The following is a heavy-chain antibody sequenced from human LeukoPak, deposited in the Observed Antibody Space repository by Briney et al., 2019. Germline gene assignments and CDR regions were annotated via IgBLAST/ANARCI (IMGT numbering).Heavy chain of an antibody. Sequence: ATVKVSCKASGYTFTGYYMHWVRQAPGQGLEWMGWINPNSGGTNYAQKFQGRVTMTRDTSISTAYMELSRLRSAATDVYYCASDRKQWLVLDYWGQGTLVTVSS. D-gene: IGHD6-19*01. CDR1: GYTFTGYY. J-gene: IGHJ4*02. CDR2: INPNSGGT. V-gene: IGHV1-2*02. CDR3: ASDRKQWLVLDY.